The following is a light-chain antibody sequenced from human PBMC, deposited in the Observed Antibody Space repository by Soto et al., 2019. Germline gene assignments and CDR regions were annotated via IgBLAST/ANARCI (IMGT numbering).Light chain of an antibody. CDR3: QQYNNWPPWT. CDR1: QSVSSN. Sequence: EIVMTQSPATLSVSPGERATLSCRASQSVSSNLAWYHQNPGQAPRLLIYGASTRATGIPARFSGSGSGTEFTLTISSLQSEDFAVYYCQQYNNWPPWTFGQGTKVDIK. V-gene: IGKV3-15*01. J-gene: IGKJ1*01. CDR2: GAS.